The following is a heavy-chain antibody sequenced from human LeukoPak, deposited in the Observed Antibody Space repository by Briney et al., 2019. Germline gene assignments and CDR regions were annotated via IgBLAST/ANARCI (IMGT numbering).Heavy chain of an antibody. J-gene: IGHJ4*02. D-gene: IGHD2-2*01. Sequence: GRSLRLSCAASGFTFDDYAMHWVRQAPGKGLEWVSGISWNSGSIIYADSVKGRFTISRDNAKDSLYLQMNSLRAEDTALYYCTKSGCSSTSCHCNCWGQGTLVTVSS. CDR2: ISWNSGSI. V-gene: IGHV3-9*01. CDR1: GFTFDDYA. CDR3: TKSGCSSTSCHCNC.